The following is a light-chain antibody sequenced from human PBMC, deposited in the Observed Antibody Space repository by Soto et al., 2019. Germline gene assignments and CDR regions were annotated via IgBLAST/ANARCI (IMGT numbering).Light chain of an antibody. CDR2: EAS. Sequence: EIVLTQSPATLSLSPGERATLFCRASQSIGGFLAWYQQRPGQAPRLLIYEASNRPTGIPARFSGSGSGTDFTLTISSLQPEDFATYYCQQSYTPPRTFGQGTTVEIE. J-gene: IGKJ1*01. V-gene: IGKV3-11*01. CDR1: QSIGGF. CDR3: QQSYTPPRT.